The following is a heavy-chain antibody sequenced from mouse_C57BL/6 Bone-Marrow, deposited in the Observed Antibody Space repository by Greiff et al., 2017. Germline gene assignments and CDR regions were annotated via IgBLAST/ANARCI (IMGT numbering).Heavy chain of an antibody. CDR1: GFNIKDDY. V-gene: IGHV14-4*01. CDR2: IDPENGDT. J-gene: IGHJ1*03. Sequence: EVQLQHSGAELVRPGASVKLSCTASGFNIKDDYMHWVKQRPEQGLEWIGWIDPENGDTEYASKFQGKATITADTSSNTAYLQLSSLTSEDTAVYYCTTSGSSLWYFDVWGTGTTVTVSS. D-gene: IGHD1-1*01. CDR3: TTSGSSLWYFDV.